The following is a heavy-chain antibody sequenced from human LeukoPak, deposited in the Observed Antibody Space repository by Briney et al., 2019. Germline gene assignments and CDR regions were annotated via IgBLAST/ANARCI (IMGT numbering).Heavy chain of an antibody. V-gene: IGHV3-23*01. J-gene: IGHJ4*02. D-gene: IGHD5-12*01. Sequence: GGSLRLSCAASGFTFSSYAMSWVLQAPGKGLEWVSAISGSGGSTYYADSVKGRFTISRDNSKNTLYLQMNSLRAEDTAVYYCAKSGVGLRGGFDYWGQGTLVTVSS. CDR3: AKSGVGLRGGFDY. CDR2: ISGSGGST. CDR1: GFTFSSYA.